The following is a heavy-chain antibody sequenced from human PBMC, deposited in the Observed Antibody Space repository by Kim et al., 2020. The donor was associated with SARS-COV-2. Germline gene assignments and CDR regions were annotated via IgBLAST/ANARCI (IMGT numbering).Heavy chain of an antibody. CDR1: GGSISSSSYY. CDR3: ARPPRVGNSPGAFDI. CDR2: IYYSGST. V-gene: IGHV4-39*01. Sequence: SETLSLICTVSGGSISSSSYYWGWIRQPPGKGLEWIGSIYYSGSTYYNPSLKSRVTISVDTSKNQFSMKLSSVTAADTAVYYCARPPRVGNSPGAFDIWGQGTMVTVSS. J-gene: IGHJ3*02. D-gene: IGHD1-26*01.